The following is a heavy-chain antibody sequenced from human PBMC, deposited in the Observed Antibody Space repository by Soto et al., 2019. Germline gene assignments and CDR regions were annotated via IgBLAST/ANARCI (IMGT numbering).Heavy chain of an antibody. J-gene: IGHJ4*02. CDR2: INHSGST. Sequence: SQTLSLTCAVYGGSFSGYYWSWIRQPPGKGLEWIGEINHSGSTNYNPSLKSRVTISVDTSKNQFSLKLSSVTAADTAVYYCARRVGYSGYDYETYYFDYWGQGTLVTVSS. V-gene: IGHV4-34*01. CDR1: GGSFSGYY. D-gene: IGHD5-12*01. CDR3: ARRVGYSGYDYETYYFDY.